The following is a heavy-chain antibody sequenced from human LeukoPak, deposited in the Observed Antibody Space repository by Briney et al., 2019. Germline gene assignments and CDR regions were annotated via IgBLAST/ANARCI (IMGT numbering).Heavy chain of an antibody. V-gene: IGHV3-30*02. CDR2: IQYDGSNK. J-gene: IGHJ3*01. D-gene: IGHD2-2*01. Sequence: GGSLRLSCTASGFTFGDYAMSWFRQAPGKGLEWVALIQYDGSNKYFADSVRGRFTISRDNSKNTLYLLMNSLRAEDTAMYYCAKARYCSSANCRGGIEAFDFWGQGTMVTVSS. CDR3: AKARYCSSANCRGGIEAFDF. CDR1: GFTFGDYA.